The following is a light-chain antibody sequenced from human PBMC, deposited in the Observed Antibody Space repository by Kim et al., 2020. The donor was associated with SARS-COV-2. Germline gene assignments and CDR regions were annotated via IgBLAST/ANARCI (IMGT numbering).Light chain of an antibody. CDR2: GTT. CDR1: TGAVTGGFS. CDR3: LLYYGGAQLV. J-gene: IGLJ3*02. Sequence: QTVVTQEPSLTVSPGGTVTLTCASSTGAVTGGFSPNWFQQKPGQAPRSLIYGTTNKHSWTPARFSGSLLGGKAALTLSGVQPEDEADYYCLLYYGGAQLVFGGGTQLTV. V-gene: IGLV7-43*01.